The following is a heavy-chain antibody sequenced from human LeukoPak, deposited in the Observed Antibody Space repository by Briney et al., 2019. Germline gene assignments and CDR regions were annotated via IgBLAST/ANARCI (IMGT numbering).Heavy chain of an antibody. CDR1: GYTFTRYD. Sequence: ASVKVSCKASGYTFTRYDMHWVRQAPGQGLEWMGIINPSGGSINYAQKFQGRVTMTRDTSTSTVYMELSSLRSEDTAVYYCARDGWFYYDSNDYSGFDYWGQGTLVTVSS. V-gene: IGHV1-46*01. CDR3: ARDGWFYYDSNDYSGFDY. D-gene: IGHD3-22*01. J-gene: IGHJ4*02. CDR2: INPSGGSI.